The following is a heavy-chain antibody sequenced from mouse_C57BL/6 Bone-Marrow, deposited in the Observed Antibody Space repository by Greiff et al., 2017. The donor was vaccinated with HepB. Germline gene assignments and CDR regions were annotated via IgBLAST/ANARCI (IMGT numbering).Heavy chain of an antibody. CDR3: ARLGIYDYDYYAMDY. CDR1: GFTFSDYG. Sequence: EVQLKESGGGLVKPGGSLKLSCAASGFTFSDYGMHWVRQAPEKGLEWVAYISSGSSTIYYADTVKGRFTISRDNAKNTLFLQMTSLRSEDTAMYYCARLGIYDYDYYAMDYWGQGTSVTVSS. J-gene: IGHJ4*01. D-gene: IGHD2-4*01. V-gene: IGHV5-17*01. CDR2: ISSGSSTI.